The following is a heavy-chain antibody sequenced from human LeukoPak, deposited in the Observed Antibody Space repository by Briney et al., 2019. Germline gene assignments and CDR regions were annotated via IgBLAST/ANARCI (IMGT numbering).Heavy chain of an antibody. CDR2: ISDSGRT. CDR1: AGSITGYY. J-gene: IGHJ4*02. CDR3: ARGTDTTPITGYYSFVY. V-gene: IGHV4-4*07. Sequence: PSETLPLTCTVSAGSITGYYWTWIRQPAGKGLEWIGRISDSGRTYYNPSLESRVTISLDTSNNQFSLKVTSVTAADTAVYYCARGTDTTPITGYYSFVYWGQGTLVSVSS. D-gene: IGHD3-9*01.